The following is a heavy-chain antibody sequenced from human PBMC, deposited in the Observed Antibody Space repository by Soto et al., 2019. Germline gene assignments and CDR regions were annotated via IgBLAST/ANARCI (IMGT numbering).Heavy chain of an antibody. V-gene: IGHV1-8*01. Sequence: GASVKVSCKASGYTFTSYDINWVRQATGQGLEWMGWMNPNSGNTGYAQKFQGRVTMTRNTSISTAYMELSSLRSEDTAVYYCARGVGGSSHYYYYMDVWGKGTTVTVSS. D-gene: IGHD3-16*01. CDR3: ARGVGGSSHYYYYMDV. CDR1: GYTFTSYD. CDR2: MNPNSGNT. J-gene: IGHJ6*03.